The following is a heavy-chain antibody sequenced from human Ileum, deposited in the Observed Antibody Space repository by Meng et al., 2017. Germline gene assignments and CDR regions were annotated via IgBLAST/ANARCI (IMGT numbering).Heavy chain of an antibody. J-gene: IGHJ4*02. Sequence: GESLKISCATSGFTFSNYWMNWVRQAPGKGLEWVTNINPDGSAKRNVDSVKGRFTVSRDNAKNSLYLEMNDLRVEDTGIYYCAGWGSRNYWGQGTLVTVSS. V-gene: IGHV3-7*01. D-gene: IGHD7-27*01. CDR3: AGWGSRNY. CDR2: INPDGSAK. CDR1: GFTFSNYW.